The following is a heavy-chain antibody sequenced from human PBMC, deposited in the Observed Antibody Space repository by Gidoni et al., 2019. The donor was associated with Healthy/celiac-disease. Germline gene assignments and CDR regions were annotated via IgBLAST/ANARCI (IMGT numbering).Heavy chain of an antibody. J-gene: IGHJ6*02. CDR3: ARDPGYDFWSGYYYYYYGMDV. Sequence: EVQLVESGGGVVQPGGSLRLSCAASGFTFSSYWMHWVRQAPGKGLVWVSRINSDGSSTSYADSVKGRFTISRDNAKNTLYLQMNSLRAEDTAVYYCARDPGYDFWSGYYYYYYGMDVWGQGTTVTVSS. D-gene: IGHD3-3*01. CDR2: INSDGSST. V-gene: IGHV3-74*01. CDR1: GFTFSSYW.